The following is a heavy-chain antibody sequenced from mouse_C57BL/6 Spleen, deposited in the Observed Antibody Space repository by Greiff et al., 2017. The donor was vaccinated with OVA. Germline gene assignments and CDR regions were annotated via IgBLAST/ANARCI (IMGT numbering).Heavy chain of an antibody. CDR3: GRDYYGSSLDV. CDR2: ICPGSGST. CDR1: GYTFTDYY. D-gene: IGHD1-1*01. Sequence: SGAEPVKPGASVKIFCKASGYTFTDYYINRVKQRPGQGPKWSGKICPGSGSTYYNEKFKGKATLTTDKSSSTADMQPSSLTSEDSAVYFYGRDYYGSSLDVWGTGTTVTVSS. V-gene: IGHV1-77*01. J-gene: IGHJ1*03.